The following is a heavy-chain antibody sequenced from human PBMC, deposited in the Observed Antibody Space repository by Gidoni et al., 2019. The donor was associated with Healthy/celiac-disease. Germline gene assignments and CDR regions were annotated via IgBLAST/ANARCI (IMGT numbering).Heavy chain of an antibody. CDR3: TTQIGLGGEPDY. CDR1: GFTFSNGW. CDR2: IKSKTDGGTT. V-gene: IGHV3-15*01. D-gene: IGHD3-10*01. J-gene: IGHJ4*02. Sequence: EVQLVESGGGSVKPGGSLRLSCAASGFTFSNGWMSWVRQARGQGLEWVGRIKSKTDGGTTDYAARVKGRFTISRDDSKNTLYLQMNSLKTEDTAVYYCTTQIGLGGEPDYWGQGTLVTVSS.